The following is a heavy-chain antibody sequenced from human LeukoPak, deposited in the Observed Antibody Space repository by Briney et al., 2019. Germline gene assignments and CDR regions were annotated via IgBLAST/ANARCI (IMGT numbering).Heavy chain of an antibody. CDR1: GFTFSSYD. CDR3: ARGWIHYYGSGSYYKLTQNWFDP. V-gene: IGHV3-13*01. J-gene: IGHJ5*02. D-gene: IGHD3-10*01. CDR2: IGTAGDT. Sequence: GGSLRLSCAASGFTFSSYDMHWVRQATGKGLEWVSAIGTAGDTYYPGSVKGRFTISRENAKNSLYLQMNSLRAGDTAVYYCARGWIHYYGSGSYYKLTQNWFDPWGQGTLVTVSS.